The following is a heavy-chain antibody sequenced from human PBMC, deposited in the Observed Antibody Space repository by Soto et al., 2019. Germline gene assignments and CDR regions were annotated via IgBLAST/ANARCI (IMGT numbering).Heavy chain of an antibody. V-gene: IGHV3-23*01. CDR3: AKEVTMVRGVIPYYFDY. CDR1: GFTFSSYA. D-gene: IGHD3-10*01. J-gene: IGHJ4*02. Sequence: GGSLRLSCAASGFTFSSYAMSWVRQAPGKGLEWVSAISGSGGSTYYADSVKGRFTISRDNSKNTLYLQMNSLRAEDTAVYYCAKEVTMVRGVIPYYFDYWGQGTLVTVSS. CDR2: ISGSGGST.